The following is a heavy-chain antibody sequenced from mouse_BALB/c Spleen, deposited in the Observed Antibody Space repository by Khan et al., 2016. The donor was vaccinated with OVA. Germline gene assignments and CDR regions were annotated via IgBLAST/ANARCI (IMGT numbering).Heavy chain of an antibody. D-gene: IGHD2-3*01. Sequence: EVQLQESGPGLVKPSQSLSLTCTVTGYSITSDYAWNWIRQFPGNKLEWMGYISSSGSTNYTPALKSRIFITRDTSKNQFFLQLNSVITEDTATYYCARDGSRYNYAMDYWGQGTSVTVSS. CDR3: ARDGSRYNYAMDY. CDR1: GYSITSDYA. CDR2: ISSSGST. V-gene: IGHV3-2*02. J-gene: IGHJ4*01.